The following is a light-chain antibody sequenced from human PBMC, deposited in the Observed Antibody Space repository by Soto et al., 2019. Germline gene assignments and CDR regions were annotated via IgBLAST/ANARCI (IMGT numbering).Light chain of an antibody. CDR3: NSYTSSSTYV. Sequence: QSALTQPASVSGSPGQSITISCTGTSSDVGGFNYVSWYQQHPGKAPKLMIYDVTNRPSGVSYRFSGSKSGTTASLTISGLQAEDEAEYYCNSYTSSSTYVFGTRTKLTVL. J-gene: IGLJ1*01. CDR2: DVT. CDR1: SSDVGGFNY. V-gene: IGLV2-14*03.